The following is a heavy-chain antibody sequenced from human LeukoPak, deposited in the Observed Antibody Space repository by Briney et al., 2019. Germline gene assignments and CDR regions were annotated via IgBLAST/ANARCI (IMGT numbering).Heavy chain of an antibody. CDR2: ISGSGGST. V-gene: IGHV3-23*01. D-gene: IGHD1-26*01. J-gene: IGHJ4*02. CDR3: AKDMGGSYNGYYFDY. Sequence: GGSLRLSCAASGFTFSSYAMSWVRQAPGRGLEWVSTISGSGGSTYYADSVKGRFTISRDNSKNTLYLQMNSLRAEDTAVYYCAKDMGGSYNGYYFDYWGQGTLVTVSS. CDR1: GFTFSSYA.